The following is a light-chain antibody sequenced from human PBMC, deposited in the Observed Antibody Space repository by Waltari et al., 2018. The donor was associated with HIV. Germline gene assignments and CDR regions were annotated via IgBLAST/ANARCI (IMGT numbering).Light chain of an antibody. CDR1: TSDVGSYNY. CDR3: CAYAAGHVSYV. J-gene: IGLJ1*01. V-gene: IGLV2-11*01. Sequence: QSALTQPPSVSASPGQSVTISCPGTTSDVGSYNYVSWYQQYPGKAPKLIIFDVNQRPSGVPGRFSGSKSVNTASLTISGLQTADEADYFCCAYAAGHVSYVFGNGTAVAVL. CDR2: DVN.